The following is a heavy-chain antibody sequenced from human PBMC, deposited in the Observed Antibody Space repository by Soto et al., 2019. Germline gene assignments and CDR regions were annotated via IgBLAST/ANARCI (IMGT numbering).Heavy chain of an antibody. Sequence: QVQLVESGGGLVKPGGSLRLSCAVSGFTFSDYYMTWIRQAPGKGLEWVSYISSSTSHTNYVDSVKGRFTISRDNAKISLFLQMNRLRAEDTAVYYCARGRGAAADYFDFWGQGTLVTVSS. CDR3: ARGRGAAADYFDF. CDR2: ISSSTSHT. CDR1: GFTFSDYY. V-gene: IGHV3-11*05. D-gene: IGHD6-13*01. J-gene: IGHJ4*02.